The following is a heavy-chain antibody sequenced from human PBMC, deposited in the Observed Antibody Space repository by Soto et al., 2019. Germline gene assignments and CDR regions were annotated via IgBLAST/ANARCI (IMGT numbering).Heavy chain of an antibody. CDR1: GFTFSSYG. J-gene: IGHJ6*03. D-gene: IGHD4-17*01. V-gene: IGHV3-23*01. CDR3: AKGSTVTTYYYYYYMDV. CDR2: ISGRGTTT. Sequence: GGSLRLSCAASGFTFSSYGMSWVRQAPGKGLECVSAISGRGTTTYYADSVKGRFTMSRDNSKNTLYLQMNSLRAEDTAVYYCAKGSTVTTYYYYYYMDVWGKGTTVTVSS.